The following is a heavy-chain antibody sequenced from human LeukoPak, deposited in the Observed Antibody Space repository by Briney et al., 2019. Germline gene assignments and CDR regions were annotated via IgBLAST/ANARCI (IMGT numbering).Heavy chain of an antibody. D-gene: IGHD3-22*01. CDR2: ISYTGST. CDR1: GGSIRSGGYY. Sequence: SETLSLTCTVSGGSIRSGGYYWSWIRQHPGKGLEWIGYISYTGSTYNNPSLKSRMSMSLDASKNQFSLRLSSVTAADTAVYYCARTYDSGTYYPYYFDYWGQGILVTVSS. V-gene: IGHV4-31*03. J-gene: IGHJ4*02. CDR3: ARTYDSGTYYPYYFDY.